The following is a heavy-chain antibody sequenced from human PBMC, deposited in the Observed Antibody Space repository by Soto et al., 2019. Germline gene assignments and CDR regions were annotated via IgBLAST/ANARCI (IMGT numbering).Heavy chain of an antibody. CDR3: ARERGYSSGWPYYFDY. CDR1: GFTFSSYS. J-gene: IGHJ4*02. Sequence: EVQLVESGGGLVKPGGSLRLSCAASGFTFSSYSMNWVRQAPGKGLEWVSSISSSSSYIYYADSVKGRFTISRDNAKNSLYLQMNSLRAEDTGVYYCARERGYSSGWPYYFDYWGQGTLVTVSS. CDR2: ISSSSSYI. V-gene: IGHV3-21*01. D-gene: IGHD6-19*01.